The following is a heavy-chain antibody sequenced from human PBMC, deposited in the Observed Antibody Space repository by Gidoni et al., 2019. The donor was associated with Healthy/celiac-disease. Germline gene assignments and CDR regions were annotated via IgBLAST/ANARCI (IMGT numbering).Heavy chain of an antibody. J-gene: IGHJ6*02. V-gene: IGHV3-33*01. CDR2: IWYDGSNK. D-gene: IGHD3-10*01. Sequence: QVQLVESGGGVVQPGRSLRLSCAASGFTFSSYGMHWVRQAPGKGLEWVSVIWYDGSNKYYADSVKGRFTISRDNSKNTLYLQMNSLRAEDTAVYYCARANLVQGLYYYGMDVWGQGTTVTVSS. CDR3: ARANLVQGLYYYGMDV. CDR1: GFTFSSYG.